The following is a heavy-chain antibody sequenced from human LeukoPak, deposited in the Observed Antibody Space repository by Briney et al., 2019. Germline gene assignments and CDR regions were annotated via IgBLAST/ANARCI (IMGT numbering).Heavy chain of an antibody. D-gene: IGHD2/OR15-2a*01. J-gene: IGHJ4*02. Sequence: GASVKVSCKASGYTFTDHYIQWVRQAPGQGLEWMGWINPNNGDTIYAQKLQGRVTMTRDTSISTAYMELSRLRSDDTAVYYCERAFSVEILLLSPPGYWGQGTLVTVSS. CDR1: GYTFTDHY. V-gene: IGHV1-2*02. CDR2: INPNNGDT. CDR3: ERAFSVEILLLSPPGY.